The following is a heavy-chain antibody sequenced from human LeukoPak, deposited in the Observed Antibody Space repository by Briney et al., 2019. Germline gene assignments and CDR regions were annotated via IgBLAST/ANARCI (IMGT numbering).Heavy chain of an antibody. CDR3: ARRGHGYSSSWYGAFDI. J-gene: IGHJ3*02. D-gene: IGHD6-13*01. CDR1: GGSISSGGYS. Sequence: SETLSLTCAVSGGSISSGGYSWSWIRQPPGKGLEWIGYIYHSGSTYYNPPLKSRVTISVDTSKNQFSLKLSSVTAADTAVYYCARRGHGYSSSWYGAFDIWGQGTMVTVSS. V-gene: IGHV4-30-2*01. CDR2: IYHSGST.